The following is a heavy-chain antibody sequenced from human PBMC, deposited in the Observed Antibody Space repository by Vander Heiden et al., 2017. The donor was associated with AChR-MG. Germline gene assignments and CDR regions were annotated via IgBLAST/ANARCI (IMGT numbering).Heavy chain of an antibody. Sequence: QVQLQESGPGLVKPSETLSLTCAVFGYSISSGYYWGWIRQPPGKGLEWIGSIYHSGSTYYNPSLKSRVTISVDTSKNQFSLKLSSVTAADTAVYYCARAGYSSGWYWFDPWGQGTLVTVSS. J-gene: IGHJ5*02. CDR3: ARAGYSSGWYWFDP. CDR1: GYSISSGYY. V-gene: IGHV4-38-2*01. CDR2: IYHSGST. D-gene: IGHD6-19*01.